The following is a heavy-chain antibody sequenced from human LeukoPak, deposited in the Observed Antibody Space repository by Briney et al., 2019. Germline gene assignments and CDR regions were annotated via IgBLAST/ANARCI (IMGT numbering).Heavy chain of an antibody. D-gene: IGHD3-10*01. CDR1: GFTFSSYA. CDR3: TTELVTVARGVIRYGFDI. V-gene: IGHV3-15*01. Sequence: GGSLRLSCAASGFTFSSYAMSWVRQAPGKGLEWVGRIKSKSDGGTTDFAGPVKGRFTISRDGSENTLSLKMTSLQTEDTAVYYCTTELVTVARGVIRYGFDIWGQGTMVTVSS. J-gene: IGHJ3*02. CDR2: IKSKSDGGTT.